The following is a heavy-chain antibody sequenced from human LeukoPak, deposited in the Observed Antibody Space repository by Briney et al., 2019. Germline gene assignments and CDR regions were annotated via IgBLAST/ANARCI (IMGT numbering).Heavy chain of an antibody. Sequence: ASVKVSCRASGYTFTSYGISWVRQAPGQGLEWMGWISAYNGNTNNAQKLQGRVTMTTDTSTSTAYMELRSLRSDDTAVYYCARVGAYCSGGSRYLDYWGQGTLVTVSS. D-gene: IGHD2-15*01. CDR1: GYTFTSYG. CDR3: ARVGAYCSGGSRYLDY. J-gene: IGHJ4*02. V-gene: IGHV1-18*01. CDR2: ISAYNGNT.